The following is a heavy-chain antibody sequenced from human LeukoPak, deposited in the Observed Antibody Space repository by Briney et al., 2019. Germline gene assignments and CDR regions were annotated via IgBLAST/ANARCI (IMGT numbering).Heavy chain of an antibody. J-gene: IGHJ4*02. Sequence: SQTLSLTCTVSGGSISSGDYYWSWIRQPPGKGLEWIGYIYYSGSTYYNPSRKSQVTISVDTSKKQFSLKLSSVTAADTAVYYCARVGAAVYWGQGTLVTVCS. CDR1: GGSISSGDYY. D-gene: IGHD3-3*01. CDR2: IYYSGST. CDR3: ARVGAAVY. V-gene: IGHV4-30-4*01.